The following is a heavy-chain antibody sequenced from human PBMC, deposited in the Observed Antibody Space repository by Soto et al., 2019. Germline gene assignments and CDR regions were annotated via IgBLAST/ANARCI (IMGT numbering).Heavy chain of an antibody. Sequence: EVQLVESGGGLVKPGGSLRLSCAASGFTFSNVWMNWVRQASGKGLEWVGRIKSKTDGGTTDYAAPVKGSFTISRDDSKNTLYLQMNSLKTEDTAVYYCTPLALKYSSGWYEFSDWGQGTLVTVSS. D-gene: IGHD6-19*01. J-gene: IGHJ4*02. CDR2: IKSKTDGGTT. CDR3: TPLALKYSSGWYEFSD. V-gene: IGHV3-15*07. CDR1: GFTFSNVW.